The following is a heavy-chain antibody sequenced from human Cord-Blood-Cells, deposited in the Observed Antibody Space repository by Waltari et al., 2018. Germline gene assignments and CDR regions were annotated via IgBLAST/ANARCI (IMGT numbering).Heavy chain of an antibody. V-gene: IGHV3-33*01. CDR3: AREGWGYYFDY. CDR2: IWYDGSNK. Sequence: QVQLVESGGGVVQPGRSLRLSCAGSGFTFSSYGMHWVRQAPGQGLAWVAVIWYDGSNKYYADSVKGRFTISRDNSKNTLYLQMNSLRAEDTAVYYCAREGWGYYFDYWGQGTLVTVSS. D-gene: IGHD7-27*01. CDR1: GFTFSSYG. J-gene: IGHJ4*02.